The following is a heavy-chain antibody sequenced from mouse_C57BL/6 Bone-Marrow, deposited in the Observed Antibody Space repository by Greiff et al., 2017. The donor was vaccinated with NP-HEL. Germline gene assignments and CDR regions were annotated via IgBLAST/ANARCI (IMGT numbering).Heavy chain of an antibody. D-gene: IGHD3-2*02. V-gene: IGHV1-74*01. CDR2: IHPSDSDT. J-gene: IGHJ3*01. CDR1: GYTFTSYW. CDR3: ALDSSGYVIAY. Sequence: QVQLQQPGAELVKPGASVKVSCKASGYTFTSYWMHWVKQRPGQGLEWIGRIHPSDSDTNYNQKFKGKATLTVDKSSSTAYMQLSSVTSEDSAVYCCALDSSGYVIAYWGQGTLVTVSA.